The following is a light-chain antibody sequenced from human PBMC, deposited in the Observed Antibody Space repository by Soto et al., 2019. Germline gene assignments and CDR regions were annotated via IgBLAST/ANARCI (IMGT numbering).Light chain of an antibody. V-gene: IGKV3-15*01. CDR2: GAS. CDR1: QSVGSY. Sequence: EVVMTQSPATLYVSPGERATLSCRASQSVGSYLAWYQQKPGQAPRLLIYGASTRAAGISPRFSGGGSGTEFTLTISSLQSEDFAVYYCQQYNKWPRTFGQGTKVGIK. J-gene: IGKJ1*01. CDR3: QQYNKWPRT.